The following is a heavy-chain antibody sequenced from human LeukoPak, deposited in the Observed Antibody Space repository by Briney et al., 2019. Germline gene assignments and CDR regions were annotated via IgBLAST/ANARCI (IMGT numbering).Heavy chain of an antibody. Sequence: VASVKVSCKASGGTFSSYAISWVRQAPGQGLEWMGGIIPIFGTANYAQKFQGRVTITADKSTGTAYMELSSLRSEDTAVYYCAREGPQFGVKYYYYMDVWGKGTTVTVSS. V-gene: IGHV1-69*06. CDR1: GGTFSSYA. CDR2: IIPIFGTA. CDR3: AREGPQFGVKYYYYMDV. J-gene: IGHJ6*03. D-gene: IGHD3-10*01.